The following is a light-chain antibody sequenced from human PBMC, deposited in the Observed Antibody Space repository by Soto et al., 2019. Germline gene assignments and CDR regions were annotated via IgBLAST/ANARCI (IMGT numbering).Light chain of an antibody. CDR2: DVT. CDR1: SSDVGSYNF. CDR3: CSYAGNYTHV. Sequence: QSALTQSRSVSGSPGQSVTISCTGTSSDVGSYNFVSWYQQYPGKAPKLIIYDVTKRPSGVPDRFSGSKSGNTVSLTISGLQTEDEADYYCCSYAGNYTHVFGTGTKVTVL. V-gene: IGLV2-11*01. J-gene: IGLJ1*01.